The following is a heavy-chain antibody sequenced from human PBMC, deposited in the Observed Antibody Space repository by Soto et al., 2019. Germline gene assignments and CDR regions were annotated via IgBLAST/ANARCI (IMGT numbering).Heavy chain of an antibody. CDR3: TRGPRPISTGTGAY. V-gene: IGHV3-74*01. Sequence: GSLSLSCAASGFIFKMYWMHWVRQSPGKGLVWISRIYNDGRYTGYADSVKGRFTISRDNVNDTLYLQMNNLRAEDSGLYYCTRGPRPISTGTGAYWGQGTQVTVSS. CDR1: GFIFKMYW. J-gene: IGHJ4*02. CDR2: IYNDGRYT. D-gene: IGHD3-10*01.